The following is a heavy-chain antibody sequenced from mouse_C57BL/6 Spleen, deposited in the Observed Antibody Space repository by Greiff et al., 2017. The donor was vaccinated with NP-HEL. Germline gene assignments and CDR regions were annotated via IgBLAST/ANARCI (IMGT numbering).Heavy chain of an antibody. Sequence: EVKLMESEGGLVQPGSSMKLSCTASGFTFSDYYMAWVRQVPETGLEWVANINYDGSSTYYLDSLKSRFIISRDNAKNILYLQMSSLKSEDTATYYCARLIYYDYGYAMDYWGQGTSVTVSS. V-gene: IGHV5-16*01. CDR2: INYDGSST. J-gene: IGHJ4*01. CDR3: ARLIYYDYGYAMDY. D-gene: IGHD2-4*01. CDR1: GFTFSDYY.